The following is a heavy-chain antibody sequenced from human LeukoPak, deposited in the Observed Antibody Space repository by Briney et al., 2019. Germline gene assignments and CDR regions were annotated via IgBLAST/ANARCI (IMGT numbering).Heavy chain of an antibody. CDR3: ARVLLERSAIDY. V-gene: IGHV3-30-3*01. Sequence: GGSLRLSCAASGFTFSSYAMHWVRQAPGKGLEWVAVISYDGSNKYYADSVKGRFTISRDNSKNTLYLQMNSLRAEDTAVYYCARVLLERSAIDYWGQGTLVTVSS. J-gene: IGHJ4*02. CDR2: ISYDGSNK. CDR1: GFTFSSYA. D-gene: IGHD3-3*01.